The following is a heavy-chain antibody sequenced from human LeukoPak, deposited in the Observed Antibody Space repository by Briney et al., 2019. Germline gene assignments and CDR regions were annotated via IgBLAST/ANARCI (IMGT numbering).Heavy chain of an antibody. J-gene: IGHJ4*02. CDR3: ARYGGSGWVIDN. CDR2: IYYTGAT. Sequence: PSETLSLTCTVSGGSISSYYWTWIRQPPGKGLEWIGYIYYTGATSYNPSLKSRVTISVDTSKKQFSLKLTSVTATDTAVYYCARYGGSGWVIDNWGQGTLVTVSS. V-gene: IGHV4-59*08. CDR1: GGSISSYY. D-gene: IGHD6-19*01.